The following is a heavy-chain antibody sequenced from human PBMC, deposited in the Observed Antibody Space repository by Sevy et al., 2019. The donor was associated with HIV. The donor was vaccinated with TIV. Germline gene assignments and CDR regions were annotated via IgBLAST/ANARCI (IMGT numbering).Heavy chain of an antibody. D-gene: IGHD3-22*01. Sequence: GGSLRLSCAASGFSVIDTYMSWVRQAPGKGLEWVSVIYSGDKTYHADSVKARFTISRDSSKNTIYLQLNSLRTEDTAVYYCARLNVYYYDDDGYYTTGNSFDIWGQGTMVTVSS. CDR3: ARLNVYYYDDDGYYTTGNSFDI. CDR2: IYSGDKT. V-gene: IGHV3-53*01. J-gene: IGHJ3*02. CDR1: GFSVIDTY.